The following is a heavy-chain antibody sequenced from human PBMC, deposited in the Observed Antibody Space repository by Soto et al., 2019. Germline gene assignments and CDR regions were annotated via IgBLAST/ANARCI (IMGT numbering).Heavy chain of an antibody. CDR2: ISAYNGNT. CDR1: GYTFTSYA. Sequence: ASVKVSCKASGYTFTSYAMHWVRQAPGQRLEWMGWISAYNGNTNYAQKLQGRVTMTTDTSTSTAYMELRSLRSDDTAVYYCARAGSYYKGTSFDYWGQGTLVTVSS. CDR3: ARAGSYYKGTSFDY. D-gene: IGHD3-10*01. V-gene: IGHV1-18*01. J-gene: IGHJ4*02.